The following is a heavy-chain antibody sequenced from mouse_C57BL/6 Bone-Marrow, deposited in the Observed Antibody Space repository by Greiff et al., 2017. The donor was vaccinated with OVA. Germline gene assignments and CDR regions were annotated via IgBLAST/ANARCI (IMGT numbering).Heavy chain of an antibody. CDR2: ISSGGDYI. V-gene: IGHV5-9-1*02. Sequence: EVHLVESGEGLVKPGGSLKLSCAASGFTFSSYAMSWVRQTPEKRLEWVAYISSGGDYIYYADTVKGRFTISRDNARNTLYLQMSSLKSEDTAMYYCTRGGGNPLSYAMDYWGQGTSVTVSS. J-gene: IGHJ4*01. CDR3: TRGGGNPLSYAMDY. CDR1: GFTFSSYA.